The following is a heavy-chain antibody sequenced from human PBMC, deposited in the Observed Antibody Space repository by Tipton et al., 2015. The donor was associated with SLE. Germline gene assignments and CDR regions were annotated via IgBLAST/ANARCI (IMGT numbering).Heavy chain of an antibody. CDR3: ARDPPLIVGATPYYYYYMDV. CDR2: IYTSGST. D-gene: IGHD1-26*01. J-gene: IGHJ6*03. V-gene: IGHV4-61*02. Sequence: TLSLTCTVSGGSISSGSYYWSWIRQPAGKGLEWIGRIYTSGSTNYNPSLKSRVTISVDTSKNQFSLKLSSVTAADTAVYYCARDPPLIVGATPYYYYYMDVWGKGTTVTVSS. CDR1: GGSISSGSYY.